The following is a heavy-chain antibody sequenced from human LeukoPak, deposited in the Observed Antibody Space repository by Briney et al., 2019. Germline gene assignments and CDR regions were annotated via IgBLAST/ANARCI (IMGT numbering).Heavy chain of an antibody. CDR1: GYTFRNYG. CDR3: ARDPSSSWLNYYYYYYMDV. V-gene: IGHV1-18*01. J-gene: IGHJ6*03. CDR2: ISPYNGNT. D-gene: IGHD6-13*01. Sequence: GASVKVSCKPSGYTFRNYGITWVRQIPGQGLEWMGWISPYNGNTNYAQKLQGRVTMTTDTSTSTAYMELRSLRSDDTAVYYCARDPSSSWLNYYYYYYMDVWGKGTTVTVSS.